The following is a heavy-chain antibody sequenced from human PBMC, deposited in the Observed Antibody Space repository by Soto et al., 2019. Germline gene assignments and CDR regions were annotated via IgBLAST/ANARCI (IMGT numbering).Heavy chain of an antibody. J-gene: IGHJ6*02. D-gene: IGHD1-1*01. Sequence: ASVKVSCKASGYTFTSYGISWVRQAPGQGLEWMGWISGKTAKTNYAQNLQGRVTITTDTSTSTAYMELRSLRSDDTAVYYCALVPRGINLVGMDVWGQGTTDTVSS. CDR1: GYTFTSYG. V-gene: IGHV1-18*04. CDR2: ISGKTAKT. CDR3: ALVPRGINLVGMDV.